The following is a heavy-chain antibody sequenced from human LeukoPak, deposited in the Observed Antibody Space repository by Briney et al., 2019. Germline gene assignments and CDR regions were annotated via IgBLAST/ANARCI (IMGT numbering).Heavy chain of an antibody. V-gene: IGHV4-39*07. J-gene: IGHJ4*02. D-gene: IGHD3-10*01. CDR3: ARVWVRRGIDY. CDR1: GGSISSSTYY. Sequence: PSETLSLTCTVSGGSISSSTYYWGWIRQPPGKGLEWIGTIYYSGSTYYNPSLKSRLTISVDTSKNQFSLKLSSVTAAGTAVYYCARVWVRRGIDYWGQGTLVTVSS. CDR2: IYYSGST.